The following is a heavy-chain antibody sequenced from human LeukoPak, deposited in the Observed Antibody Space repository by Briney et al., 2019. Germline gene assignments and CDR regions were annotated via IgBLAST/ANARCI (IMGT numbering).Heavy chain of an antibody. D-gene: IGHD4-17*01. V-gene: IGHV4-61*08. CDR2: IYYSGST. CDR3: AGTTVKYNWFDP. CDR1: GGSISSGGYY. Sequence: SETLSLTCAVSGGSISSGGYYWSWIRQPPGKGLEWIGYIYYSGSTNYNPSLKSRVTISVDTSKNQFSLKLSSVTAADTAVYYCAGTTVKYNWFDPWGQGTLVTVSS. J-gene: IGHJ5*02.